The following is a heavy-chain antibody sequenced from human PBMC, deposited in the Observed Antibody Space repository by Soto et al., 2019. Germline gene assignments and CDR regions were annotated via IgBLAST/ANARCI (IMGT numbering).Heavy chain of an antibody. J-gene: IGHJ4*02. Sequence: PSETLSLTCAVHGGSFRGYHWTWIRQPPGKGLEWIGEINNSGSTNDNPSLKSRVTISRDTSKNQFSLSLSSVTAADTAIYYCESGGYTSGWFRFWGQGILVTVSS. CDR1: GGSFRGYH. CDR2: INNSGST. V-gene: IGHV4-34*01. D-gene: IGHD6-19*01. CDR3: ESGGYTSGWFRF.